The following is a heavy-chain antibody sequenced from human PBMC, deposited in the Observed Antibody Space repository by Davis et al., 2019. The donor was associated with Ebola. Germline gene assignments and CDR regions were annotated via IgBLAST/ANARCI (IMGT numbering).Heavy chain of an antibody. V-gene: IGHV4-34*01. J-gene: IGHJ4*02. Sequence: MPSETLSLTCAVYGGSFSGYYWSWIRQPPGKGLEWIGEINHSGSTNYNPSLKSRVTISVDKSKNQFSLKLSSVTAADTAVYYCARSGYSYGFDYWGQGTLVTVSS. CDR3: ARSGYSYGFDY. CDR2: INHSGST. D-gene: IGHD5-18*01. CDR1: GGSFSGYY.